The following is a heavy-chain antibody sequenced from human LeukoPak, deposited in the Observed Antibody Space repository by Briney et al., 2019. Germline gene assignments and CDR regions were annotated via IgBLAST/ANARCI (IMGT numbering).Heavy chain of an antibody. CDR1: GGSISSSSYY. V-gene: IGHV4-39*01. CDR3: ARQYPGIAAAVDY. CDR2: INHSGST. D-gene: IGHD6-13*01. J-gene: IGHJ4*02. Sequence: SETLSLTCTVSGGSISSSSYYWGWIRQPPGKGLEWIGEINHSGSTNYNPSLKSRVTISVDTSKNQFSLKLSSVTAADTAVYYCARQYPGIAAAVDYWGQGTLVTVSS.